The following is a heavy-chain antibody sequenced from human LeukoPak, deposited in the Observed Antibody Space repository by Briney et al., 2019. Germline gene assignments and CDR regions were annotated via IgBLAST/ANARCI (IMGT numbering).Heavy chain of an antibody. D-gene: IGHD1-20*01. CDR3: ASPITGMFDF. CDR2: IIPIFGTA. Sequence: SVKVSCKASGYTFTSYGISWVRQAPGQGLEWMGGIIPIFGTANYAQKFQGRVTITADESTSTAYMELSSLRSEDTAVYYCASPITGMFDFWGQGTLVTVSS. J-gene: IGHJ4*02. V-gene: IGHV1-69*13. CDR1: GYTFTSYG.